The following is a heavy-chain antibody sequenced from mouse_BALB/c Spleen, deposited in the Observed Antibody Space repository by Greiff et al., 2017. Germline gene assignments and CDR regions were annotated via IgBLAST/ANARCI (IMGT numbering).Heavy chain of an antibody. CDR2: ISSGGST. J-gene: IGHJ3*01. Sequence: EVKLVESGGGLVTPGGSLTLSCAASGFTFSSYAMSWVRQTPEKRLEWVASISSGGSTYYPDSVKGRFTISRDNARNILYLQMSSLRSEDTAMYYCARVYDGYYVPNYWFAYWGQGTLVTVSA. V-gene: IGHV5-6-5*01. CDR3: ARVYDGYYVPNYWFAY. CDR1: GFTFSSYA. D-gene: IGHD2-3*01.